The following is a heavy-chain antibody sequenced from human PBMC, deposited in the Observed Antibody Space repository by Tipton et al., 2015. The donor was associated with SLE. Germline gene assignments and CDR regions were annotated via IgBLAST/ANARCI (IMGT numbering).Heavy chain of an antibody. CDR2: VYYSGGT. V-gene: IGHV4-59*08. D-gene: IGHD6-13*01. CDR1: GGSISSHY. J-gene: IGHJ6*02. Sequence: TLSLTCTVSGGSISSHYCSWIRQSPGKGLEWIGNVYYSGGTNYNPSLKSRVTISVDTSKNHFSLNLTSVTAADTAVYFCARETRSSWNGHSYYGLDVWGQGTTVTASS. CDR3: ARETRSSWNGHSYYGLDV.